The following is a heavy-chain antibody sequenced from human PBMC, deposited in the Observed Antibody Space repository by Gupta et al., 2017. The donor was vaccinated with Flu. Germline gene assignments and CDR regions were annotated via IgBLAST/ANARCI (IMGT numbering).Heavy chain of an antibody. CDR2: ITGGDAGAKA. V-gene: IGHV3-23*01. J-gene: IGHJ4*02. CDR3: AKGWANRNPFDC. CDR1: GFNFYNYG. Sequence: EVQLLESGGGLVQPGGSLILSCAASGFNFYNYGMGLVRQAPGKGLEWVSVITGGDAGAKAFYGDSVKGRFTISRDESRNTVFLQMDSLRIEDTAVYYCAKGWANRNPFDCWGQGTLVTVSS. D-gene: IGHD3-16*01.